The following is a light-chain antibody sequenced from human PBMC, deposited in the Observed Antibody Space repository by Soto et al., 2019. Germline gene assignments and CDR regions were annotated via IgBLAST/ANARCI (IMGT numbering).Light chain of an antibody. CDR3: AAWDDSLSGXV. J-gene: IGLJ1*01. Sequence: QSVLTQPPSASGTPGQRVTISCSGGSSNIGSNTVNWYQQLPGTAPKLLIYSNNQRPSGVPDRFSGSRSGTSASLAISGLRSEDEADYYCAAWDDSLSGXVFGTGTKVT. CDR1: SSNIGSNT. V-gene: IGLV1-44*01. CDR2: SNN.